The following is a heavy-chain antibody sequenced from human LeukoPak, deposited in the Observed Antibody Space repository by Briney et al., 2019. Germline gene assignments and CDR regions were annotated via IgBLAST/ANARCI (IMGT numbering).Heavy chain of an antibody. J-gene: IGHJ6*03. Sequence: ASVKVSCKASGYTFTSYYMHWVRQAPGQGPEWMGIINPSGGSTSYAQKFQGRVTMTRDMSTSTVYMELSSLRSEDTAVYYCARGDYGSGGYYYYYMDVWGKGTTVTVSS. CDR1: GYTFTSYY. CDR2: INPSGGST. D-gene: IGHD3-10*01. CDR3: ARGDYGSGGYYYYYMDV. V-gene: IGHV1-46*01.